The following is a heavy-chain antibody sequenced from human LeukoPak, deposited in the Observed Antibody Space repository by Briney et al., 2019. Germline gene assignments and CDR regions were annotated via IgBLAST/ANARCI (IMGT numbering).Heavy chain of an antibody. V-gene: IGHV4-34*01. CDR2: INHSGST. CDR1: GGSISTYY. J-gene: IGHJ4*02. D-gene: IGHD3-10*01. CDR3: ARGAGSY. Sequence: SETLSLTCTVSGGSISTYYWNWIRQPPGKGLEWIGEINHSGSTNYNPSLKSRVTISVDTSKNQFSLKLSSVTAADTAVYYCARGAGSYWGQGTLVTVSS.